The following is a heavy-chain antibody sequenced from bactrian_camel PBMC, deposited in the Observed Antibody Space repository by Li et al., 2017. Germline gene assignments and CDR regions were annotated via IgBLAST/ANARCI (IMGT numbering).Heavy chain of an antibody. J-gene: IGHJ4*01. CDR2: IRRSGGET. V-gene: IGHV3-3*01. D-gene: IGHD5*01. CDR3: AAEGALNGGICYGNPNY. CDR1: GHSRGSNC. Sequence: HVQLVESGGGSVQAGGSLRLSCVVSGHSRGSNCVGWYRLPPGRAPAEREGIAAIRRSGGETWYAGFVKGRFTISQNNAKNILYLEMNSLKVDDTAVYTCAAEGALNGGICYGNPNYWGQGTQVTVS.